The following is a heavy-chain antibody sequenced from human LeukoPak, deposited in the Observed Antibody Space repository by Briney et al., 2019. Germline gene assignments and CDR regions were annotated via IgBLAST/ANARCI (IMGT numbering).Heavy chain of an antibody. CDR2: ISWNSGSI. CDR1: GFTFDDYA. V-gene: IGHV3-9*01. CDR3: AKDLPAPGIAAAPLGPYGMDV. D-gene: IGHD6-13*01. J-gene: IGHJ6*02. Sequence: PGRSLRLSCAASGFTFDDYAMHWVRQAPGKGLEWVSGISWNSGSIGYADSVKGRFTISRDNAKNSLYLQMNSLRAEDTALYYCAKDLPAPGIAAAPLGPYGMDVWGQGITVTVSS.